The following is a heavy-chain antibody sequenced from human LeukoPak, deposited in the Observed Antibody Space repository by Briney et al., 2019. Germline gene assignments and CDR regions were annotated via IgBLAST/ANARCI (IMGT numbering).Heavy chain of an antibody. CDR2: IRSTGGST. J-gene: IGHJ6*03. CDR3: GRSRRINASLYYYMDV. D-gene: IGHD2-15*01. CDR1: GFTFSSYA. V-gene: IGHV3-23*01. Sequence: GGSLRLSCAASGFTFSSYAITWVRQAPGKGLEGVSSIRSTGGSTFYADSVKGRFTISRDNSKNTVYLLMNSLRTEDTAVYYCGRSRRINASLYYYMDVWGKGATATVSS.